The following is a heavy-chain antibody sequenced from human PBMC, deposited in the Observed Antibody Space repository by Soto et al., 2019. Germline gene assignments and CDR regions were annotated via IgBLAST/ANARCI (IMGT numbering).Heavy chain of an antibody. V-gene: IGHV1-69*01. Sequence: QVQLVQSGAEVRKPGSSVKVSCKASGDTFTKYAITWVRQAPGQGLEWVGGLIPVFGTAHYAHKFRDRVTITADESTSTVYMELSGLRSEETAVYYCARPSGGRIRYLEPFDYWGQGTQITVS. CDR2: LIPVFGTA. D-gene: IGHD3-3*01. CDR1: GDTFTKYA. J-gene: IGHJ4*02. CDR3: ARPSGGRIRYLEPFDY.